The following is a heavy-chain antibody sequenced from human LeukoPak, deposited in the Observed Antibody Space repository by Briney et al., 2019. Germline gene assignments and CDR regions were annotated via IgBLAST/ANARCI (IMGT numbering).Heavy chain of an antibody. V-gene: IGHV4-59*01. CDR2: IYYSEST. J-gene: IGHJ4*02. Sequence: SETLSLTCTVSGGSISSYYWSWIRQPPGKGLEWIGYIYYSESTNYNPSLKSRVTISVDTSKNQFSLRLSSVTAADTAVYYCARGEYSYGYGNLDYWGQGTLVTVSS. D-gene: IGHD5-18*01. CDR3: ARGEYSYGYGNLDY. CDR1: GGSISSYY.